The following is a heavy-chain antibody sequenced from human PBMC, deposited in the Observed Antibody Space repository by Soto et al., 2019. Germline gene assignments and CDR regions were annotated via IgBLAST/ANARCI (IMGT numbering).Heavy chain of an antibody. V-gene: IGHV2-5*02. Sequence: GPTLVNPTQTLTLTCTFSGFSLSTSGVGVGWIRQHPGKALELLALIYWDDDKRYSPSLKSRLTITKDTSKNQVVLTMTNMDPVDTATYYCAHDEEWSDGRHAFDIWGQGTMVTVSS. CDR3: AHDEEWSDGRHAFDI. D-gene: IGHD3-3*01. CDR2: IYWDDDK. CDR1: GFSLSTSGVG. J-gene: IGHJ3*02.